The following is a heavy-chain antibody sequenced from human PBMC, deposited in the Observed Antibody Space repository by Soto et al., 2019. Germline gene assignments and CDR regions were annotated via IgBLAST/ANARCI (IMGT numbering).Heavy chain of an antibody. J-gene: IGHJ5*02. V-gene: IGHV1-2*02. CDR1: GVSFTGDD. CDR3: ATNLTRYHAYWLDP. D-gene: IGHD3-16*01. Sequence: ASVKVSCKASGVSFTGDDLPWLRQAPGQGIEWMGWINAHSGGTEYAPPFQGRVTLTRDTSSATAYLTLTSLTSDDTALYYCATNLTRYHAYWLDPWGQGTQVTVSS. CDR2: INAHSGGT.